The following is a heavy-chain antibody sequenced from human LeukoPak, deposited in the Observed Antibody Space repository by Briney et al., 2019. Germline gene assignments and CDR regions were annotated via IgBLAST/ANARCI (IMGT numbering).Heavy chain of an antibody. J-gene: IGHJ3*01. CDR1: GFTVSHNY. V-gene: IGHV3-53*01. Sequence: GWSLRVSCAASGFTVSHNYMSWVRQAPGKGLEWVSVLYTGGDTYYADSARGRFTISRDNSKNTLYLQMNSLRAEDTAVYYCARRNYYAGDYAFDLWGQGTMVTVSS. CDR3: ARRNYYAGDYAFDL. D-gene: IGHD3-10*01. CDR2: LYTGGDT.